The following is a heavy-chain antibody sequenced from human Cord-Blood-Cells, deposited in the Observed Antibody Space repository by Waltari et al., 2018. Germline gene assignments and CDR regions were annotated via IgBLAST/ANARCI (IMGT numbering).Heavy chain of an antibody. CDR2: IYSGGST. Sequence: SLRLSCAASGFTVSSNYMSWVRQAPGKGLEWVSVIYSGGSTYYADSVKGRFTISRDNSKNTLYLQMNSLRAEDTAVYYCARGRRYYYDSSGYYFDYWGQG. CDR1: GFTVSSNY. D-gene: IGHD3-22*01. V-gene: IGHV3-53*01. J-gene: IGHJ4*02. CDR3: ARGRRYYYDSSGYYFDY.